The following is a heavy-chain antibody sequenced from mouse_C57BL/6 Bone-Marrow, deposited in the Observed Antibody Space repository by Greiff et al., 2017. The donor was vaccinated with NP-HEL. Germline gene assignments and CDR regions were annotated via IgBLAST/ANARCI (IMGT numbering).Heavy chain of an antibody. CDR3: ARQGDPDWYFDV. J-gene: IGHJ1*03. CDR1: GFTFSSYG. V-gene: IGHV5-6*02. CDR2: ISSGGSYT. Sequence: EVMLVESGGDLVKPGGSLKLSCAASGFTFSSYGMSWVRQTPDKRLEWVATISSGGSYTYYPDSVKGRFPISRDNAKNTLYLQMSSLKSEDTAMYYCARQGDPDWYFDVWGTGTTVTVSS.